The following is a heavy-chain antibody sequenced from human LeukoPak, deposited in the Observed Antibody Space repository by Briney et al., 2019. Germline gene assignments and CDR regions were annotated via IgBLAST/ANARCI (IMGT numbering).Heavy chain of an antibody. CDR3: ARQSGGYDSSGYYPIDY. V-gene: IGHV3-30-3*01. D-gene: IGHD3-22*01. Sequence: GRSLRLSCAASGFTFSSYAMHWVRQAPGKGLEGVAVIPYDGSNKYYADSVKGRFTISRDNSKNTLYLQLNSLRAEDTAVYYCARQSGGYDSSGYYPIDYWGQGTLVTVSS. J-gene: IGHJ4*02. CDR2: IPYDGSNK. CDR1: GFTFSSYA.